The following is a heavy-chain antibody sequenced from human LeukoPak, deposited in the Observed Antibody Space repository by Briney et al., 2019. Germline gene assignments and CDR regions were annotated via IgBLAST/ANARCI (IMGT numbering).Heavy chain of an antibody. CDR3: TKNYGSGSGGEWFDP. J-gene: IGHJ5*02. Sequence: GGSLRLSCAASGFTFSGSAMHWVRQASGKGLEWVGRIRSKANSYATAYAASVKGRFTISRDDSKNTAYLQMNSLKTEDTAVYYCTKNYGSGSGGEWFDPWGQGTLVTVSS. D-gene: IGHD3-10*01. CDR2: IRSKANSYAT. V-gene: IGHV3-73*01. CDR1: GFTFSGSA.